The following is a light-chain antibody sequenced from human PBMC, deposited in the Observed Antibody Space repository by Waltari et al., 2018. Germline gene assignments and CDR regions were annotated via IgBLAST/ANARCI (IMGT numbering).Light chain of an antibody. V-gene: IGLV1-51*02. CDR3: GTWDSSLSGAV. Sequence: QSVLTQPPSVSAAPGQRVTISCSGGSSNIGNNYVSWYRQFPGTAPKLLIYENTVRPSGIPGRVSGSKSGTSATLDITGLQAGDEADYYCGTWDSSLSGAVLGGGTHLTVL. J-gene: IGLJ7*01. CDR1: SSNIGNNY. CDR2: ENT.